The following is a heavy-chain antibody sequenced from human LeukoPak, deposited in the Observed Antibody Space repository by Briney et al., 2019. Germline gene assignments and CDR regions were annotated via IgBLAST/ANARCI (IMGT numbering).Heavy chain of an antibody. CDR1: GGSVSSGSYY. CDR3: ASGYNFWSGYYYFDY. Sequence: PSETLSLTCTVSGGSVSSGSYYWSWLRQPPGKGLEGIGYIYYSGSTNYNPSLKSRVTMSVDTSKNQFSLKLSSVTAADTAVYYCASGYNFWSGYYYFDYWGQGTLVTVSS. J-gene: IGHJ4*02. V-gene: IGHV4-61*01. D-gene: IGHD3-3*01. CDR2: IYYSGST.